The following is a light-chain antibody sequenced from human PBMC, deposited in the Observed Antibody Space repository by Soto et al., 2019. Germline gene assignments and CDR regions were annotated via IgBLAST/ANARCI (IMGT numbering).Light chain of an antibody. Sequence: IPITQTPSTLSGSVGDRVTITCRASQTISSWLAWYQQKPGKAPKLLIYKASTLKSGVPSRFSGSGSGTEFTLTISSLQPDDFAPYYCQHSNSYSEAFGQGTKVDIK. V-gene: IGKV1-5*03. J-gene: IGKJ1*01. CDR1: QTISSW. CDR2: KAS. CDR3: QHSNSYSEA.